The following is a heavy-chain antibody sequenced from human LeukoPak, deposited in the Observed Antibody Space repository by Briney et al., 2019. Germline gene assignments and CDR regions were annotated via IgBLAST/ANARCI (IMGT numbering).Heavy chain of an antibody. Sequence: ASVKVSXKASGYTFTSYDINWVRQATGQGLEWMGWMNPNSGNTGYAQKFQGRVTMTRNTSISTAYMELSSLRSEDTAVYYRASSTTVTGWFDPWGQGTLVTVSS. CDR2: MNPNSGNT. J-gene: IGHJ5*02. D-gene: IGHD5/OR15-5a*01. CDR1: GYTFTSYD. CDR3: ASSTTVTGWFDP. V-gene: IGHV1-8*01.